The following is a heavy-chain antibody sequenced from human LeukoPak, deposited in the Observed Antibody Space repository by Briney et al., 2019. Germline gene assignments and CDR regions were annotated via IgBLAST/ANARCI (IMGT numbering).Heavy chain of an antibody. CDR3: AKGGKWDVTPFDY. CDR2: ISGGGGST. J-gene: IGHJ4*02. Sequence: GGSLRLSCAASGFTFTSYSMNWVRQAPGKGLEWVSTISGGGGSTYYADSVKGRFTISRDNSKNTLYLQVNCLRAEDTAVYYCAKGGKWDVTPFDYWGQGTLVTASS. D-gene: IGHD1-26*01. CDR1: GFTFTSYS. V-gene: IGHV3-23*01.